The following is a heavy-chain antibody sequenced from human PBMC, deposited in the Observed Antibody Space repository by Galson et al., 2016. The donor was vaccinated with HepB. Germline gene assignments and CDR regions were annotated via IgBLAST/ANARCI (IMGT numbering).Heavy chain of an antibody. J-gene: IGHJ6*03. CDR3: ARASREFSNGFNYYYMNV. CDR2: TYYRSIWYR. CDR1: GDSVSSNSAA. Sequence: CAISGDSVSSNSAAWDWIRQSPSRGLEWLGRTYYRSIWYRDYAISVRSRITINPDTSKNQFSMQLNSVTPEDTAVYYCARASREFSNGFNYYYMNVWGKGTTVTVSS. D-gene: IGHD5-18*01. V-gene: IGHV6-1*01.